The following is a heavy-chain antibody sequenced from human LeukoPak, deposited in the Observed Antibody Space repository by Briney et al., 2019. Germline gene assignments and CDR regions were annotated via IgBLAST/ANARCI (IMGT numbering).Heavy chain of an antibody. D-gene: IGHD4-23*01. Sequence: SQTLSLTCTVSGGSISSGGYYWSWIRQPPGKGLEWIGYIYHSGSTYYNPSLKSRVTISVDRSKNQFSLKLSSVTAADTAVYYCARVTPVPFDAFDIWGQGTMVTVSS. J-gene: IGHJ3*02. CDR2: IYHSGST. V-gene: IGHV4-30-2*01. CDR3: ARVTPVPFDAFDI. CDR1: GGSISSGGYY.